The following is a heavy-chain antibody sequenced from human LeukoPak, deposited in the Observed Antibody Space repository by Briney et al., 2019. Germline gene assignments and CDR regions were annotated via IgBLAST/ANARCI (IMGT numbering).Heavy chain of an antibody. CDR1: GGSISNNNYY. D-gene: IGHD4-23*01. Sequence: SETLSLTCTVSGGSISNNNYYWGWIRQPPGKGLEWIGSIYYSGSTYYNPSLKSRVTISVDTSKNQFSLKLSSVTAADTAVYYCAASTAGNSGSIDYWGQGTLVTVSS. J-gene: IGHJ4*02. CDR2: IYYSGST. V-gene: IGHV4-39*07. CDR3: AASTAGNSGSIDY.